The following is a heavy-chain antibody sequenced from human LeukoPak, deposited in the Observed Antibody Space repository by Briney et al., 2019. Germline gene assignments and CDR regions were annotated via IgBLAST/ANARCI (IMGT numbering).Heavy chain of an antibody. CDR3: ARIKGRTAMVTD. CDR1: GYTFTSYY. Sequence: ASVKVSCKASGYTFTSYYMHWVRQAPGQGLEWMGIIKPSGGNTNYAQKFQGRVTMTRDTSTSTVYMELSSLRSEDTAVYYCARIKGRTAMVTDWGQGTLVIVSS. J-gene: IGHJ4*02. D-gene: IGHD5-18*01. V-gene: IGHV1-46*01. CDR2: IKPSGGNT.